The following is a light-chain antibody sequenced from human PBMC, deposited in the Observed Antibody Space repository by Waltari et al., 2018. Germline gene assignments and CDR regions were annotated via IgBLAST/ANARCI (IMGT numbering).Light chain of an antibody. Sequence: DIQMTQSPSPLSASVGDRVTITCRASQMIRNYLNWYQKKPGKAPKLLIYAASSLQSGVPSRFSGSGSGTDFTLTINSLQPEDFATYFCQQSYGARTFGQGTKVEIK. CDR1: QMIRNY. J-gene: IGKJ1*01. V-gene: IGKV1-39*01. CDR3: QQSYGART. CDR2: AAS.